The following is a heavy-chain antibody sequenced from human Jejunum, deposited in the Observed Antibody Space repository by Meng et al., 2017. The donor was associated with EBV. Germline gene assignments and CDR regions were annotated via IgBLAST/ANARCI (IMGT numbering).Heavy chain of an antibody. Sequence: VLLVESGGGLVKPGGSLRLSFAASGFTFSTYSMSWVRQAPGKGLEWVSRTNEDGRITNYADSVKGRFTISRDNTKNTLYLQMNSLRAEDTAVYFCSRDLAGSDDDWGQGTLVTVSS. J-gene: IGHJ4*02. CDR3: SRDLAGSDDD. D-gene: IGHD6-25*01. CDR2: TNEDGRIT. V-gene: IGHV3-74*01. CDR1: GFTFSTYS.